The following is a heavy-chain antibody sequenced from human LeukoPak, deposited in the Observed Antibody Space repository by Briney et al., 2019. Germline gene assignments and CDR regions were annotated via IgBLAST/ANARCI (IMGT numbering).Heavy chain of an antibody. CDR2: MNPNSGNT. V-gene: IGHV1-8*01. CDR1: GYTFTSYD. J-gene: IGHJ4*02. CDR3: ARGRVQYYDYVWGSYRYLDFDY. Sequence: ASVKVSCKASGYTFTSYDINWVRQATGQGLEWMGWMNPNSGNTGYAQKFQGRVTMTRNTSISTAYMELSSLRSEDTAAYYCARGRVQYYDYVWGSYRYLDFDYWGQGTLVTVSS. D-gene: IGHD3-16*02.